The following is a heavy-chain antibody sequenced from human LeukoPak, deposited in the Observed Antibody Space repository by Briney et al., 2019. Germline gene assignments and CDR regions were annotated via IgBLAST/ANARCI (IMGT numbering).Heavy chain of an antibody. CDR1: GFTFSSYS. CDR2: ISSSSSTI. CDR3: ARNGDYYGSGSYYY. V-gene: IGHV3-48*04. D-gene: IGHD3-10*01. J-gene: IGHJ4*02. Sequence: GGSLRLSCAASGFTFSSYSMNWVRQAPGKGLEWVSYISSSSSTIYYADSVKGRFTISRDNAKNSLYLQMNSLRAEDTAVYYCARNGDYYGSGSYYYWGQGTLVTVSS.